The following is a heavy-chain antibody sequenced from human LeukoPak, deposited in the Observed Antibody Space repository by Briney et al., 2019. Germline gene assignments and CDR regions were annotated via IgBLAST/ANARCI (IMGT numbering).Heavy chain of an antibody. CDR2: ISGSGGST. Sequence: PGGSLRLSCAASGFTFSSYAMSWVRQAPGKGLEWVSAISGSGGSTYYADSVKGRFTISRDNAKNSLYLQMNSLRAEDTAMYYCARVYRRYFDYWGQGTLVTVSS. CDR1: GFTFSSYA. V-gene: IGHV3-23*01. D-gene: IGHD1-14*01. CDR3: ARVYRRYFDY. J-gene: IGHJ4*02.